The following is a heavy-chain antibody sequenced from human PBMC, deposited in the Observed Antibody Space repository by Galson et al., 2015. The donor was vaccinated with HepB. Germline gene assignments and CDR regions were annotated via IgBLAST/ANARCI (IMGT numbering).Heavy chain of an antibody. V-gene: IGHV4-61*02. CDR2: VYTSGST. CDR3: ARGVGIVPSTVYDYYYMDV. D-gene: IGHD2-2*01. Sequence: TLSLTCTVSGGSISSGGYYWSWIRRPAGKGLEWIGRVYTSGSTNYNPSLKSRLTMSVDTSKNQFSLKLTSVTASDTAVYYCARGVGIVPSTVYDYYYMDVWGKGTTVTVSS. CDR1: GGSISSGGYY. J-gene: IGHJ6*03.